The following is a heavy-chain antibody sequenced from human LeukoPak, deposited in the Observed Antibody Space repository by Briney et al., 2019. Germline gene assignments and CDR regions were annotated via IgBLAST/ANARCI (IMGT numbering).Heavy chain of an antibody. J-gene: IGHJ4*02. Sequence: GGSLRLSCAASGFTFSSYAMHWVRQAPGKGLEWVAVISYDGSNKYYADSVKGRFTISRDNSKNTLYLQMNSLRAEDTAVYYCASGAAGYGSDLGFDYWGQGTLVTVSS. V-gene: IGHV3-30-3*01. CDR3: ASGAAGYGSDLGFDY. CDR2: ISYDGSNK. CDR1: GFTFSSYA. D-gene: IGHD6-13*01.